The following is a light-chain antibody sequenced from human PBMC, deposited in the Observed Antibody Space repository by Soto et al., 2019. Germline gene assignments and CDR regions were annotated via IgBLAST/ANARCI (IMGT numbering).Light chain of an antibody. V-gene: IGLV2-14*01. CDR3: SSFTSTSTLVV. J-gene: IGLJ2*01. CDR1: SSDVGDYDF. CDR2: EVS. Sequence: QSALTQPASVSRSPGQSITISCTGSSSDVGDYDFVSWYQQHPGKAPKLIIYEVSDRPSGVSNRFSGSKSGNTASLTISGLPAEDDAHYYCSSFTSTSTLVVFGGGTKLTVL.